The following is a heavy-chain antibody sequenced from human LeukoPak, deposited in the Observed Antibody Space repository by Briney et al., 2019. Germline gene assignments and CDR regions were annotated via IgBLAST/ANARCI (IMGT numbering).Heavy chain of an antibody. CDR2: IYTSGST. D-gene: IGHD1-1*01. J-gene: IGHJ6*03. V-gene: IGHV4-61*02. CDR1: GGSISSGSYY. CDR3: AGELEYYYMDV. Sequence: SETLSLTCTVSGGSISSGSYYWSWIRQPAGKGLEWIGRIYTSGSTNYNPSLKSRVTISLDTSKKQFSLKLSSVTAADTAVYYCAGELEYYYMDVWGKGTTVTVSS.